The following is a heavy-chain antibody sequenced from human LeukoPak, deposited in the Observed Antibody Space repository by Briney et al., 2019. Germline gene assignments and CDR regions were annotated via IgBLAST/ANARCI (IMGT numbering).Heavy chain of an antibody. CDR2: ISSSGSTI. D-gene: IGHD3-10*02. J-gene: IGHJ6*04. CDR3: AELGITMIGGV. CDR1: GFTFTSYT. Sequence: GGSLRLSCSASGFTFTSYTMTWVRQAPGKGLEWVSYISSSGSTIYYADSVKGRFTISRDNAKNSLYLQMNSLRAEDTAVYYCAELGITMIGGVWGKGTTVTISS. V-gene: IGHV3-48*04.